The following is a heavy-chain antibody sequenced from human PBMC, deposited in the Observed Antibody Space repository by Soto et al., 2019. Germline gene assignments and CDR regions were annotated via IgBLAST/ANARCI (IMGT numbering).Heavy chain of an antibody. Sequence: QVQLLESGPGLVKPSETLSLTCTVSGGSISTYYWSWVRQPPGTELECIGYMRCTGDAAYAPSLRSRVSTSLDTSNTQFSLRLDSLTAADTAVYYCARHDRRGGSYDCWGQGTLVTVSS. J-gene: IGHJ4*02. D-gene: IGHD3-3*01. CDR1: GGSISTYY. V-gene: IGHV4-59*08. CDR3: ARHDRRGGSYDC. CDR2: MRCTGDA.